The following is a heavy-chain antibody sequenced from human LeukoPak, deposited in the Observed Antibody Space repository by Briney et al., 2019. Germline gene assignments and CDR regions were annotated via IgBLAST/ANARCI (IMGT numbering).Heavy chain of an antibody. CDR2: INHSGST. Sequence: ASETLSLTCAVYGGSFSGYYWSWIRQPPGKGLEWIGEINHSGSTNYYPSLKSRGTISVDTSKNKFSLKVSSVSAADTAVYYCARETYLDYWGQGTLVTVSS. J-gene: IGHJ4*02. V-gene: IGHV4-34*01. CDR1: GGSFSGYY. CDR3: ARETYLDY.